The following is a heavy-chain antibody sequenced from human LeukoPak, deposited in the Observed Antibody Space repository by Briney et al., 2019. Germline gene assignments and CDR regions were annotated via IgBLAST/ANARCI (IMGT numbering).Heavy chain of an antibody. Sequence: GGSLRLSCAASGFTFSSYGMSWVRQAPGKGLEWVSSIIGSGGSTYYADSVKGRFTISRDNSKNTLYLQMNSLRAEDTAVYYCAKANSITIFGVISPVDYWGQGTLVTVSS. CDR3: AKANSITIFGVISPVDY. CDR1: GFTFSSYG. J-gene: IGHJ4*02. D-gene: IGHD3-3*01. V-gene: IGHV3-23*01. CDR2: IIGSGGST.